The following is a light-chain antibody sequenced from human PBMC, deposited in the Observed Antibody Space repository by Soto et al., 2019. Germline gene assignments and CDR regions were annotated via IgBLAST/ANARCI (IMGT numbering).Light chain of an antibody. J-gene: IGLJ7*01. Sequence: QSALTQPASVSGSPGQSITISCTGTSSDISTYKYVSWFQHHPGKAPKLIIFEVSNRPSGISDRFSGFKSANTAYLTISGVQPEDEADYHCSSYTTIKTVVFGGGTQLTVL. CDR2: EVS. CDR3: SSYTTIKTVV. CDR1: SSDISTYKY. V-gene: IGLV2-14*01.